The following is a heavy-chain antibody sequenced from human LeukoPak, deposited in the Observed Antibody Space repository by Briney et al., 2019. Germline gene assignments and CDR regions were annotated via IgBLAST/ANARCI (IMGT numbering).Heavy chain of an antibody. CDR3: ARAHSIAVAADTLDY. J-gene: IGHJ4*02. Sequence: SETLSLTCTVSGGSISSYYWSWIRQPPGKGLEWIGYIYYSGSTNYNPSLKSRVTISVDTSKNQFSLELNSVTAADTAVYYCARAHSIAVAADTLDYWGQGTLVTVSS. D-gene: IGHD6-19*01. CDR1: GGSISSYY. CDR2: IYYSGST. V-gene: IGHV4-59*01.